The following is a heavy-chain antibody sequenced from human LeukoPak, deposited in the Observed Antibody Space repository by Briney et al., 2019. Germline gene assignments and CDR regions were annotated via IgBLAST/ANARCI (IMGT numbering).Heavy chain of an antibody. V-gene: IGHV3-15*04. CDR1: GFTFSNVY. J-gene: IGHJ4*02. CDR2: IESKSDGATA. Sequence: GGSLRLSCAGSGFTFSNVYMSWVRQAPGKGLEWVGRIESKSDGATADYAAPVTGRFTISRDDSQNIVFLQMNSLKIEDTGVYYCLTTRWGQGTLVTVSS. CDR3: LTTR.